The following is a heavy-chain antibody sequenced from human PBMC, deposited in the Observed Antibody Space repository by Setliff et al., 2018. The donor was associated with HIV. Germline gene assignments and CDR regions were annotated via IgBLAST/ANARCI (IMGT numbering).Heavy chain of an antibody. CDR1: NYSISSGYY. CDR3: ARPSSPGHYYDYAMDV. CDR2: MYHSGST. Sequence: PSETLSLTCAVSNYSISSGYYWGWIRQSPGKGLEWIGSMYHSGSTYSNPSLKSRVTMSIDTSKNQLSLKLRSVTAADTAVYYCARPSSPGHYYDYAMDVWGQGTTVTVSS. D-gene: IGHD1-1*01. J-gene: IGHJ6*02. V-gene: IGHV4-38-2*01.